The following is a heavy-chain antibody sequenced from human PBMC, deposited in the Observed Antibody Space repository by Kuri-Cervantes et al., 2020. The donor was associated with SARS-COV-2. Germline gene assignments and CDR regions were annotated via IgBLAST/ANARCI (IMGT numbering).Heavy chain of an antibody. CDR1: RFTYNSC. J-gene: IGHJ3*02. CDR2: ISSSSSYI. Sequence: GESLKISCLASRFTYNSCVRQAPGKGLEWVSGISSSSSYIYYADSVKRRFTISRDNAKNSLYLQMNSLRSEDTAVYFCARDPGGHYDLWSGYFYAFDIWGQGTMVTVSS. D-gene: IGHD3-3*01. CDR3: ARDPGGHYDLWSGYFYAFDI. V-gene: IGHV3-21*01.